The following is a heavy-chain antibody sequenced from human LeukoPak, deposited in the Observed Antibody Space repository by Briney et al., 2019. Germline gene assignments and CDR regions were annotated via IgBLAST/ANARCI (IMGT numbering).Heavy chain of an antibody. CDR2: IYTSGST. CDR3: ARDTGYCSSTSCLDYYYYMDV. Sequence: SETLSLTCTVSGGSISSYYWSWIRQPAGKGLEWIGRIYTSGSTNYNPSLKSRVTMSVDTSKNQFSLKLSSVTAADTAVYYCARDTGYCSSTSCLDYYYYMDVWGKGTTVTVSS. CDR1: GGSISSYY. J-gene: IGHJ6*03. D-gene: IGHD2-2*01. V-gene: IGHV4-4*07.